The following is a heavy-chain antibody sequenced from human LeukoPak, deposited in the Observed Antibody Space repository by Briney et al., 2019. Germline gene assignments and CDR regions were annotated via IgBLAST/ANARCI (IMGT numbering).Heavy chain of an antibody. D-gene: IGHD3-10*01. CDR1: GFTFSIYG. J-gene: IGHJ4*02. V-gene: IGHV3-33*01. Sequence: PGGSLSLSCAASGFTFSIYGMHWLRQAPGKGLEWVAVIWNDGSNKYYADSVKGRFTISRDNSKNTLYLQMNSLRAEDTAVYSGARASGPFDYWGQGTLVTVSS. CDR3: ARASGPFDY. CDR2: IWNDGSNK.